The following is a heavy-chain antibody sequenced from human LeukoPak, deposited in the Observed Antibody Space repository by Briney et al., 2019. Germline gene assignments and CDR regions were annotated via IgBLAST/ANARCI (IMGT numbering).Heavy chain of an antibody. D-gene: IGHD6-13*01. J-gene: IGHJ4*02. Sequence: PGGSLRLSCAASGFTFSSYSMNWVRQAPGKGLEWVSYISSSSSTIYYADSVKGRFTISRDNAKNSLYLQMNSLRAEDTAVYYCARECSSSWNANYYFDYWGQGTLVTVSS. CDR1: GFTFSSYS. V-gene: IGHV3-48*04. CDR2: ISSSSSTI. CDR3: ARECSSSWNANYYFDY.